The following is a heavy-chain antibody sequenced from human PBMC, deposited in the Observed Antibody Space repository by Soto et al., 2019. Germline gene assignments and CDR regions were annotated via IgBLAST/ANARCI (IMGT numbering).Heavy chain of an antibody. CDR2: TRSNGEHT. J-gene: IGHJ6*02. Sequence: PRWALRLSCSGSVFMFSSFAMTWFRQAPGKGLEWVSTTRSNGEHTYYADSVKGRFTVSRDNSKNTLFLEMSSLRAEDSAIYYCAKDSKSVSVSAARVYGMDVWGQGSTVSVS. CDR1: VFMFSSFA. CDR3: AKDSKSVSVSAARVYGMDV. D-gene: IGHD2-2*01. V-gene: IGHV3-23*01.